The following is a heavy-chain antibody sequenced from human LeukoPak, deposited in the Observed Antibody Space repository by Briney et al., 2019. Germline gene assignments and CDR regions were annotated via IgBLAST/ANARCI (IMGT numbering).Heavy chain of an antibody. J-gene: IGHJ5*02. D-gene: IGHD7-27*01. CDR1: GGSFSGYY. V-gene: IGHV4-34*01. Sequence: SETLSLTCAVYGGSFSGYYWSWIRQPPGKGLDWIGEINHSGSTNYNPSLKSRLTISVDTSKNQFSLKLSSVTAADTAVYYCARGPHWGKWFDPWGQGTLVTVSS. CDR3: ARGPHWGKWFDP. CDR2: INHSGST.